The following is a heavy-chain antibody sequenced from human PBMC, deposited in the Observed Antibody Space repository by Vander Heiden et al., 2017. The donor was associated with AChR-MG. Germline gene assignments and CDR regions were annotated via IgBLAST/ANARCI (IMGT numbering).Heavy chain of an antibody. CDR1: GFSFGGQR. D-gene: IGHD3-16*01. CDR2: ILEDGSKR. V-gene: IGHV3-30*03. Sequence: QVQLVESGGGVVQPGKSLRLSCAASGFSFGGQRMLWVRPPPGKGLEWVAAILEDGSKRYDGDSVRGRFIISRDNSKNALYLQLNNLTTEDTALYYCAGGRGVIDYWGQGTLVTVSS. J-gene: IGHJ4*02. CDR3: AGGRGVIDY.